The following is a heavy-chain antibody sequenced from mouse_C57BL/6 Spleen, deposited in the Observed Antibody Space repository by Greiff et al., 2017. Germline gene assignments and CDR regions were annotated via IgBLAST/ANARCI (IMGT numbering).Heavy chain of an antibody. Sequence: VQLQESGPELVKPGTSVKISCKASGYAFSSSWMNWVKQRPGQGLEWIGRIYPGDGDTNYNGKFKGKATLTADKSSSTAYMQLSSLTSEDSAVYFCARYGNYDYWGQGTTLTVSS. J-gene: IGHJ2*01. V-gene: IGHV1-82*01. CDR2: IYPGDGDT. CDR3: ARYGNYDY. D-gene: IGHD2-1*01. CDR1: GYAFSSSW.